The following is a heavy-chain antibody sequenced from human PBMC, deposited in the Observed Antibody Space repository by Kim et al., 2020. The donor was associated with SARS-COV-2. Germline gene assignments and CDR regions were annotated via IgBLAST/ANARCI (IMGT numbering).Heavy chain of an antibody. CDR2: ISSSSSYI. D-gene: IGHD2-8*01. CDR1: GFTFSSYS. CDR3: ARDLGLMVYRYYYYGMDV. J-gene: IGHJ6*02. Sequence: GGSLRLSCAASGFTFSSYSMNWVRQAPGKGLEWVSSISSSSSYIYYADSVKGRFTISRDNAKNSLYLQMNSLRAEDTAVYYCARDLGLMVYRYYYYGMDVWGQGTTVTVSS. V-gene: IGHV3-21*01.